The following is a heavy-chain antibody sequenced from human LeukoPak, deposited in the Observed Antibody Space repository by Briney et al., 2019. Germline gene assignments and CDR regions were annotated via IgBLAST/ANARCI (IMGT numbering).Heavy chain of an antibody. V-gene: IGHV1-69*05. D-gene: IGHD6-6*01. Sequence: SVKVSCKASGYTFTSYGISWVRQAPGQGLEWMGGIIPIFGTANYAQKFQGRVTITTDESTSTAYMELSSLRSEDTAVYYCARGRAARELDYWGQGTLVTVSS. J-gene: IGHJ4*02. CDR1: GYTFTSYG. CDR3: ARGRAARELDY. CDR2: IIPIFGTA.